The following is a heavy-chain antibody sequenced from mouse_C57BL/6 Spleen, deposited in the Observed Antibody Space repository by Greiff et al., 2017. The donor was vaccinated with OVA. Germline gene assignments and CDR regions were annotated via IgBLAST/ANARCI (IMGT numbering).Heavy chain of an antibody. CDR1: GYTFTDYN. D-gene: IGHD2-3*01. Sequence: EVKLMESGPELVKPGASVKIPCKASGYTFTDYNMDWVKQSHGKSLEWIGDINPNNGGTIYNQKFKGKATLTVDKSSSTAYMELRSLTSEDTAVYYCATIDAGFAYWGQGTRVTVSA. CDR2: INPNNGGT. V-gene: IGHV1-18*01. J-gene: IGHJ3*01. CDR3: ATIDAGFAY.